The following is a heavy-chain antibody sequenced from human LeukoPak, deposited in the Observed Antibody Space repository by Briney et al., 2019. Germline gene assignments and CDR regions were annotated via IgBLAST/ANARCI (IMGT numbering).Heavy chain of an antibody. V-gene: IGHV3-66*02. Sequence: GGSLRLSCAASGFIVSSNYMSWVRQAPGKGLEWVSVMYSGSRTDYAESVKGRFTISRDDSKNTLYLQMNSLKAEDTAVYYCAKDRGDSHPDAFDLWGQGTMVIVSS. CDR3: AKDRGDSHPDAFDL. CDR2: MYSGSRT. D-gene: IGHD2-21*02. CDR1: GFIVSSNY. J-gene: IGHJ3*01.